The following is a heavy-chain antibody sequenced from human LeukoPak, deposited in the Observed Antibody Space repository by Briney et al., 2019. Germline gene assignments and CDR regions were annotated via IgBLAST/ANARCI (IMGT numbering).Heavy chain of an antibody. Sequence: GGSLRLSCAASGFTFSSYWMSLVRQAPGKGLEWVANIKQDGSEKYYVDSVKGRFTISRDNAKNSLYLQMNSLRAEDTAVYYCAREEDTYYYDSSGYDDYWGQGTLVTVSS. J-gene: IGHJ4*02. CDR1: GFTFSSYW. CDR2: IKQDGSEK. CDR3: AREEDTYYYDSSGYDDY. V-gene: IGHV3-7*01. D-gene: IGHD3-22*01.